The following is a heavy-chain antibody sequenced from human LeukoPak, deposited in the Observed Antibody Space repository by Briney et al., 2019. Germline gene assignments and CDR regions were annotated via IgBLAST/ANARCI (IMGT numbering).Heavy chain of an antibody. CDR1: GFTFSSYA. J-gene: IGHJ6*04. CDR3: AELGITMIGGV. CDR2: INGSGGST. Sequence: PGGSLRLSCAASGFTFSSYAMSWVRQAPGKGLEWVSDINGSGGSTYYADSVKGRFTISRDNFKNTQYLQMNSLRAEDTAVYYCAELGITMIGGVWGKGTTVTISS. D-gene: IGHD3-10*02. V-gene: IGHV3-23*01.